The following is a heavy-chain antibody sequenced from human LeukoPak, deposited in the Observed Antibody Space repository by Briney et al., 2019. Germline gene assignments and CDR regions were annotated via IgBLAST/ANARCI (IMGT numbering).Heavy chain of an antibody. V-gene: IGHV1-69*04. D-gene: IGHD2-15*01. J-gene: IGHJ6*03. CDR2: IIPILGIA. Sequence: SVKVSCKASGGTFSSYAISWVRQAPGQGLEWMGRIIPILGIANYAQKFQGRVTITADKSTSTAYMELSSLRSEDTAVYYCASFGGVVVVVAATPFYYYYYMDVWGKGTTVTVSS. CDR1: GGTFSSYA. CDR3: ASFGGVVVVVAATPFYYYYYMDV.